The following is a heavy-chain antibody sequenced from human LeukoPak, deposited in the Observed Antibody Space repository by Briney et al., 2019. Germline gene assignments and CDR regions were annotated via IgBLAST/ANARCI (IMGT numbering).Heavy chain of an antibody. J-gene: IGHJ4*02. Sequence: PSETLSLTCTVSRYDINSVYYWGWIRQPPGKGLEWIGSIYHSGSTYYNASLKSRVTISMDTSRNKFSLNLNSVTAADTAVYYCARAGGYYGSGSFLDYWGQGLLVTVSS. CDR1: RYDINSVYY. CDR3: ARAGGYYGSGSFLDY. D-gene: IGHD3-10*01. V-gene: IGHV4-38-2*02. CDR2: IYHSGST.